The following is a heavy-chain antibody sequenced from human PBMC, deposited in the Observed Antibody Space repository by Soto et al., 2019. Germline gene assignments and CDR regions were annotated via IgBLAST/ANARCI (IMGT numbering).Heavy chain of an antibody. V-gene: IGHV3-53*02. CDR3: ARAGSGTYFIYHYGMDV. CDR1: GFTVSNNY. J-gene: IGHJ6*02. CDR2: IYSGGGT. Sequence: EVQLVETGGGLIQPGGSLRLSCAASGFTVSNNYMSWVRQAPGKGLEWVSVIYSGGGTYYADSVKGRFTISRDNSRNTFYLQLTSLRAEDTAVYYCARAGSGTYFIYHYGMDVWGQGTTVTVSS. D-gene: IGHD3-10*01.